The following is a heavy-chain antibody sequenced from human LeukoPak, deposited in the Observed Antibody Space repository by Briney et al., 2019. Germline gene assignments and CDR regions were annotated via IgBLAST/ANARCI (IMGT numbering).Heavy chain of an antibody. Sequence: GGSLRLSCAASGFTFSSFWMRWVRQAPGEGLELVANIKQDGSEKYYVDSVQGRFTISRDNAKNSLYLQMNSLRVEDTAVYYCARRIVGPSSGGDYWGQGTPATVSS. D-gene: IGHD1-26*01. CDR2: IKQDGSEK. CDR1: GFTFSSFW. V-gene: IGHV3-7*01. J-gene: IGHJ4*02. CDR3: ARRIVGPSSGGDY.